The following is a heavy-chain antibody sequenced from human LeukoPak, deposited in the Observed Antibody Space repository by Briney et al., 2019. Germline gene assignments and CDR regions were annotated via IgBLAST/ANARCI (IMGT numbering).Heavy chain of an antibody. Sequence: ASVKVSCKASGYTFTGYYMHWVRQDPGQGLEWMGWINPDSGATNYAQRFQGRVTMTRDTSISTAYMELSRLRSDDTALYYCARSEMADYWGQGTPVTVSS. D-gene: IGHD1-14*01. V-gene: IGHV1-2*02. J-gene: IGHJ4*02. CDR1: GYTFTGYY. CDR3: ARSEMADY. CDR2: INPDSGAT.